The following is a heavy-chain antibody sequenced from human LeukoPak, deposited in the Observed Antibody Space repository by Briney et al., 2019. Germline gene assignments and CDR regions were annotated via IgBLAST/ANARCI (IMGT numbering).Heavy chain of an antibody. CDR2: IHYSGRA. V-gene: IGHV4-59*01. CDR3: VRFGVNYDMDV. Sequence: SETLSLTCSVSGGSISGYYWTWVRQPPGKELEWIGQIHYSGRADYNPSLKSRITMSVDTSRNQISLKLSSVTAADTAIYYCVRFGVNYDMDVWGQGTTVTVFS. D-gene: IGHD3-16*01. J-gene: IGHJ6*02. CDR1: GGSISGYY.